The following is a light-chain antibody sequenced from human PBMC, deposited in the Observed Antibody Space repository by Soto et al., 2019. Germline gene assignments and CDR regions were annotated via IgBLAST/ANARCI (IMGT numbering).Light chain of an antibody. CDR2: RVS. Sequence: DVVMTQSPLSLPVTLGQPASISCRSSQSLVHSDGNTYLNWFQQRPGQSPRRLIYRVSNRDSGVPDRFSGSGSGSEFTLTIDTLQSEDFAVYYCQQYHNWLPITFGQGTRREIK. CDR1: QSLVHSDGNTY. J-gene: IGKJ5*01. CDR3: QQYHNWLPIT. V-gene: IGKV2-30*02.